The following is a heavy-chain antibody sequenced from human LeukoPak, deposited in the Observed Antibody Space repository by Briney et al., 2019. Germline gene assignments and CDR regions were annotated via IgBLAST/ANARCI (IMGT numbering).Heavy chain of an antibody. V-gene: IGHV3-13*05. D-gene: IGHD6-6*01. CDR1: GFTFSSYG. J-gene: IGHJ4*02. CDR3: ARASSSSLDY. Sequence: PGGSLRLACAASGFTFSSYGMHWVRHPTGKGLEWVSAIGTAGDPYYADSVKGRFTISRETANNSLYLQMNSLTGGDTAVYYCARASSSSLDYWGQGTLVTVSS. CDR2: IGTAGDP.